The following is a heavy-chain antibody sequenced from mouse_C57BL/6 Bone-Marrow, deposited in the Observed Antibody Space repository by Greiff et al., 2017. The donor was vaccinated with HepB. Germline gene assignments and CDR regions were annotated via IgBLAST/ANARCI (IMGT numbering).Heavy chain of an antibody. CDR3: YYFDY. J-gene: IGHJ2*01. D-gene: IGHD2-2*01. CDR1: GFTFSDAW. CDR2: IRNKANNHAT. V-gene: IGHV6-6*01. Sequence: EVMLVESGGGLVQPGGSMKLSCAASGFTFSDAWMDWVRQSPEKGLEWVAEIRNKANNHATYYAESVKGRFTISRDDSKSSVYLKMNSLRAGDTPEVTTYYFDYWGQGTTLTVSS.